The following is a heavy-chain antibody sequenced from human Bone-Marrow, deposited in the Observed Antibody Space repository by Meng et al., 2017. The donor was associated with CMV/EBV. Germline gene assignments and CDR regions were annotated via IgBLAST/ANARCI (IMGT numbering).Heavy chain of an antibody. J-gene: IGHJ6*02. V-gene: IGHV3-23*01. Sequence: GGSLRLSCAASGFTFSSYAMSWVRQAPGKGLEWVSAISGSGGSTYYADSVKGRFTISRDNAKNSLYLQMNSLRAEDTAVYYCAREGSSTSCYDPYCYYGMDVWGQGTTVTVSS. CDR2: ISGSGGST. CDR1: GFTFSSYA. CDR3: AREGSSTSCYDPYCYYGMDV. D-gene: IGHD2-2*01.